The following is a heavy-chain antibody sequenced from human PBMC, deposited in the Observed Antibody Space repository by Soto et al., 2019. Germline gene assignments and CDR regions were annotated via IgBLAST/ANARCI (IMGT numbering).Heavy chain of an antibody. V-gene: IGHV3-21*01. D-gene: IGHD3-10*01. J-gene: IGHJ3*02. CDR2: ISSSSSYI. Sequence: GSLRLSCAASGFTFSSYSMNWVRQAPGKGLEWVSSISSSSSYIYYADSVKGRFTISRDNAKNSLYLQMNSLRAEDTAVYSCARGDGQYYYYGSGSDAFDIWGQGTMVTVSS. CDR3: ARGDGQYYYYGSGSDAFDI. CDR1: GFTFSSYS.